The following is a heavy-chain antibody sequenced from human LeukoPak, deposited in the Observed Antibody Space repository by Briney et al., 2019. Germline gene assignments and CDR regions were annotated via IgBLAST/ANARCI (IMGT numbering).Heavy chain of an antibody. CDR2: IYYSGST. CDR1: GGPISSYY. J-gene: IGHJ4*02. D-gene: IGHD5-24*01. V-gene: IGHV4-59*01. Sequence: PSETLSLTCTVSGGPISSYYWSWIRQPPGKGLEWIGYIYYSGSTNYNPSLKSRVTISVDTSKNQFSLKLSSVTAADTAVYYCAAELDGYKTFDQWGQGTLVTVSS. CDR3: AAELDGYKTFDQ.